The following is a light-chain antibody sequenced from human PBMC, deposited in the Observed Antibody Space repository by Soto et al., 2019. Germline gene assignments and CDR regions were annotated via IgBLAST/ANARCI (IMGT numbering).Light chain of an antibody. Sequence: QSALTQPASVSGSPGQSITISCTGTSSDVGNYNYVSWYQQHPGKAPKLMIYDVSNRPSGVSNRFSGSKSGNTASLTISGLQAEDEAEYYCSSYTSSRTLVFGTGTKVTVL. CDR2: DVS. V-gene: IGLV2-14*01. CDR3: SSYTSSRTLV. J-gene: IGLJ1*01. CDR1: SSDVGNYNY.